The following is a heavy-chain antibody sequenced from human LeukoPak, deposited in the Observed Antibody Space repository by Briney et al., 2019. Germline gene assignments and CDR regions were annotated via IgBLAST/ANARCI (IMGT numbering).Heavy chain of an antibody. J-gene: IGHJ4*02. Sequence: GGSLRLSCAASGFTFSSYDMHWVRQATGKGLEWVSAIGTAGDTYYPGSVKGRFTISRENAKNSLYLQMNSLRAGDTAVYYCARGQPKPPHKYSSSWSPFDYWGQGTLVTVSS. CDR1: GFTFSSYD. CDR3: ARGQPKPPHKYSSSWSPFDY. V-gene: IGHV3-13*01. D-gene: IGHD6-13*01. CDR2: IGTAGDT.